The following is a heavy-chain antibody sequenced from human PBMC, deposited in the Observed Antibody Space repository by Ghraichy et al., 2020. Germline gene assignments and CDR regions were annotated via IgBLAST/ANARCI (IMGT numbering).Heavy chain of an antibody. V-gene: IGHV3-23*01. Sequence: GGSLRLSCAASGFTFSSYAMSWVRQAPGKGLEWVSAISGSGGSTYYADSVKGRFTISRDNSKNTLYLQMNSLRAEDTAVYYCAKDQGRTNELAGMDVWGQGTTVTVSS. CDR3: AKDQGRTNELAGMDV. CDR2: ISGSGGST. CDR1: GFTFSSYA. D-gene: IGHD2-8*01. J-gene: IGHJ6*02.